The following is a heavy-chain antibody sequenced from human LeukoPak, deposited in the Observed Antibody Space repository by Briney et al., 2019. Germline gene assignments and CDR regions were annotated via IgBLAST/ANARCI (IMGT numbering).Heavy chain of an antibody. CDR1: GFTFSSYA. V-gene: IGHV3-48*04. CDR2: IISGGSTA. CDR3: ARDARQQLVERFDY. D-gene: IGHD6-13*01. J-gene: IGHJ4*02. Sequence: GGSLRLSCAASGFTFSSYAMNWVRQAPGKGLEGVLYIISGGSTAYYTDSVKGRFTISRDNAKNSLYLQMNSLRAEDTAVYYCARDARQQLVERFDYWGQGTLVTVSS.